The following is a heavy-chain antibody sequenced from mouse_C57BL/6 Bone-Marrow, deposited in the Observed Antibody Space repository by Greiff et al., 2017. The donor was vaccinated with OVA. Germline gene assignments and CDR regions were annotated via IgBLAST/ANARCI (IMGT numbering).Heavy chain of an antibody. J-gene: IGHJ1*03. D-gene: IGHD1-1*01. CDR2: IFPGSGST. CDR1: GYTFTDYY. V-gene: IGHV1-75*01. CDR3: ARFTTVVGRYFDV. Sequence: VQLQQSGPELVKPGASVKISCKASGYTFTDYYINWVKQRPGQGLEWIGWIFPGSGSTYYNEKFKGKATLTVDKSSSTAYMLLSSLTSEDSAVYFCARFTTVVGRYFDVWGTGTTVTVSS.